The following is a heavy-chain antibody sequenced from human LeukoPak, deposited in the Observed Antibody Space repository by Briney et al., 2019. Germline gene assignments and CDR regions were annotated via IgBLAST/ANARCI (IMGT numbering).Heavy chain of an antibody. V-gene: IGHV4-59*12. CDR2: IYYSGST. J-gene: IGHJ4*02. CDR1: GGSISSYY. D-gene: IGHD6-13*01. Sequence: SETLSLTCTVSGGSISSYYWSWIRQPPGKGLEWIGYIYYSGSTNYNPSLKSRATISVDTSKNQFSLKLSSATAADTAVYYCARDNTLIAATGGRFDYWGQGTLVTVSS. CDR3: ARDNTLIAATGGRFDY.